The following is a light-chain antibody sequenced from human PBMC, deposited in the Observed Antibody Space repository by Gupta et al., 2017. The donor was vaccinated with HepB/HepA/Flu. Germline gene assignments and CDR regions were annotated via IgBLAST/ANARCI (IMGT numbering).Light chain of an antibody. CDR3: QQYNSYWT. J-gene: IGKJ1*01. CDR1: QSISSW. Sequence: DIQMTQSPSTLSASVGDRVTITCRASQSISSWLAWYQQKPGKAPKLLIYKASRGESGVPSRFSGSGSEKEFTLTSISRQHDDCANYYCQQYNSYWTFGQGTKVEIK. V-gene: IGKV1-5*03. CDR2: KAS.